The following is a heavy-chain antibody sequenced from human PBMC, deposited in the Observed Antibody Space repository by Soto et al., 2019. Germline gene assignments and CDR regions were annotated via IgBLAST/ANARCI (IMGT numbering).Heavy chain of an antibody. D-gene: IGHD2-15*01. V-gene: IGHV3-66*01. CDR2: IYSGGST. J-gene: IGHJ4*02. Sequence: VQLVESGGGLVQPGGSLRLSCAASGFTVSSNYMSWVRQAPGKGLEWVSVIYSGGSTYYADSVKGRFTISRDNSKNTLYLQMNSLRAEDTAVYYCASPRRGGSYPSRLDYWGQGTLVTVSS. CDR3: ASPRRGGSYPSRLDY. CDR1: GFTVSSNY.